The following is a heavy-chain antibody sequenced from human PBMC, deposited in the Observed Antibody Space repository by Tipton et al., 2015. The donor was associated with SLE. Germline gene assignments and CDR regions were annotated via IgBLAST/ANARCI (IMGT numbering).Heavy chain of an antibody. J-gene: IGHJ4*02. CDR2: ISWNSGNT. V-gene: IGHV3-9*01. D-gene: IGHD5/OR15-5a*01. CDR1: GFTFDDYA. Sequence: SLRLSCAASGFTFDDYAMHWVRQVPGKGLEWVSGISWNSGNTGYADSVKGRFTISRDNAKNSLYLQMNSLRTEDTALYYSVSASGYWGQGTQVTVSS. CDR3: VSASGY.